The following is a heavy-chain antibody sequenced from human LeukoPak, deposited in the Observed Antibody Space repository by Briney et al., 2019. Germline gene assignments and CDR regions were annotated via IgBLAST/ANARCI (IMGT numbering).Heavy chain of an antibody. CDR1: GDSFSGYY. J-gene: IGHJ3*02. CDR3: GSSGYYLPDAFDI. Sequence: SETLSLTCAVYGDSFSGYYWSWIRQPPGKGLEWIAEINHRGTTHYNPSLKSRVNISADTSKNQFSLKLSSVTAADTAVYYCGSSGYYLPDAFDIWGQGTMVTVSS. D-gene: IGHD3-22*01. CDR2: INHRGTT. V-gene: IGHV4-34*01.